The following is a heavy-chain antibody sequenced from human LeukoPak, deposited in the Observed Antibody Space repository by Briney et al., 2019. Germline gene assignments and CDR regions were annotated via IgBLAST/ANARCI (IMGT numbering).Heavy chain of an antibody. CDR3: ARDKISGPTSLDY. Sequence: GGSLRLSCIASGFRFSDYWMSWVRQAPGKGPEWVANIRQDESEIYYVDSVKGRFTISRDNSKNSLYLQVNSLRVEDTAVYYCARDKISGPTSLDYWGQGTLVTVSS. V-gene: IGHV3-7*01. CDR2: IRQDESEI. CDR1: GFRFSDYW. D-gene: IGHD3-3*02. J-gene: IGHJ4*02.